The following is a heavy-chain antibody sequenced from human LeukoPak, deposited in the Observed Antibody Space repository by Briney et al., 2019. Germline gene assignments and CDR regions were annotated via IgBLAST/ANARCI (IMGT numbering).Heavy chain of an antibody. CDR3: ARNLNSPIAVAGSDY. CDR2: ISGSTTTT. D-gene: IGHD6-19*01. CDR1: GFTFSNYN. Sequence: GGSLRLSCAASGFTFSNYNMNWVRQAPGKGLEWVSFISGSTTTTYYSDSVKGRFTISRDNAKNSLFLQMNSLTAEDTALYYCARNLNSPIAVAGSDYWGQGTLVTVSS. J-gene: IGHJ4*02. V-gene: IGHV3-48*01.